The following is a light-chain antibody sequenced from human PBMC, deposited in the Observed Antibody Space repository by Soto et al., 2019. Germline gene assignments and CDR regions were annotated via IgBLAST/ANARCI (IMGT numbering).Light chain of an antibody. CDR1: QSVSSKY. Sequence: EIVMTQSPATLAVSPLERGTWSXRGTQSVSSKYLAWYQQKPGQAPRLLIYGASTRATGIPARFSGSGSGTEFTLTISSLQSEDFAVYYCQQYNNWPPFTFGPGTKVDIK. CDR3: QQYNNWPPFT. CDR2: GAS. J-gene: IGKJ3*01. V-gene: IGKV3-15*01.